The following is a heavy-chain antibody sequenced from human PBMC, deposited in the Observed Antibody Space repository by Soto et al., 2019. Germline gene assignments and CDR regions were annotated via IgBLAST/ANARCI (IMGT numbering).Heavy chain of an antibody. CDR1: GGSISSGGYY. D-gene: IGHD5-18*01. CDR2: IYYSGST. Sequence: PSETLSLTCTVSGGSISSGGYYWSWIRQHPGKGLEWIGYIYYSGSTYYNPSLKSRVTISVDTSKNQFSLKLSSVTAADTAVYYCARRGYSYGYGSINWFDPWGQGTLVTVSS. J-gene: IGHJ5*02. V-gene: IGHV4-31*03. CDR3: ARRGYSYGYGSINWFDP.